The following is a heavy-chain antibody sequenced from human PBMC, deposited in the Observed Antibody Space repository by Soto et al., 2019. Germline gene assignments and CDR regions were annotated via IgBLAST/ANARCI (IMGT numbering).Heavy chain of an antibody. CDR3: ARGDYYDIHDY. D-gene: IGHD3-22*01. V-gene: IGHV1-3*01. J-gene: IGHJ4*02. CDR1: GYTFTDYA. Sequence: QVQLVQSGAEVKKPGASVKVSCKASGYTFTDYALHWLRQAPGQRLEWMGWINAGNGNTKCSQKFQGRVTITRDTSASTAYMELSSLKSEDTAVYYCARGDYYDIHDYWGQGTLVTVSS. CDR2: INAGNGNT.